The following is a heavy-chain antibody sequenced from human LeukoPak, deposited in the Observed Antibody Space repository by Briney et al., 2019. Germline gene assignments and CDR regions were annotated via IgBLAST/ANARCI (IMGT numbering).Heavy chain of an antibody. CDR1: GFTFSSYA. V-gene: IGHV3-30*04. D-gene: IGHD5-24*01. Sequence: PGGSLRLSCAASGFTFSSYAMHWVRQAPGKGLEWVTVIAYDGRNRYYADSVKGRFIISRGNSKNTLYLQMNSLRAEDTAVYYCAREREAFDIWGQGTMVTVSS. J-gene: IGHJ3*02. CDR2: IAYDGRNR. CDR3: AREREAFDI.